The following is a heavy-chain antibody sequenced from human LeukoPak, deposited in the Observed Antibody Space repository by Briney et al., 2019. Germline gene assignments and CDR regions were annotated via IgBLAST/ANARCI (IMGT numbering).Heavy chain of an antibody. CDR2: IPYDGSNK. CDR1: GFTFSSYA. CDR3: ARGSGLLWFGELLFDY. Sequence: GGSLRLSCAASGFTFSSYAMHWVRQAPGKGLEWVAVIPYDGSNKYYADSVKGRFTISRDNSKNTLYLQMNSLRAEDTAVYYCARGSGLLWFGELLFDYWGQGTLVTVSS. V-gene: IGHV3-30-3*01. D-gene: IGHD3-10*01. J-gene: IGHJ4*02.